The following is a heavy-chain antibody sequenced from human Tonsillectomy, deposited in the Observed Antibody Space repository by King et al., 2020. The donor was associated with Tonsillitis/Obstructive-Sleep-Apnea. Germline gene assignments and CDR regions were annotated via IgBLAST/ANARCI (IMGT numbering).Heavy chain of an antibody. CDR1: GFTFSSYS. CDR3: ARVLPGGNCYSD. Sequence: QLVQSGGGLVKPGGSLRLSCAASGFTFSSYSMTWVRQAAGKGLEWVSSISSSSGYINYADSVKGRFTISRDNAKTSLYLQMNSLRAEDTAVYYCARVLPGGNCYSDWGQGTLVTVSS. J-gene: IGHJ4*02. D-gene: IGHD2-15*01. V-gene: IGHV3-21*01. CDR2: ISSSSGYI.